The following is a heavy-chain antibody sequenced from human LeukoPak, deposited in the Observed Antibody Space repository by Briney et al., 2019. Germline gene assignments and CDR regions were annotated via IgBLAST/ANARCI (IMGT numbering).Heavy chain of an antibody. J-gene: IGHJ4*02. CDR3: TTEIVVVVAAASDY. CDR2: IKSKTDGGTT. CDR1: GFTFSNAW. V-gene: IGHV3-15*01. D-gene: IGHD2-15*01. Sequence: PGGSLRLSCAASGFTFSNAWISWVRQAPGKGLEWVGRIKSKTDGGTTDYAAPVKGRFTISRDDSKNTLYLQMNSLKTEDTAVYHCTTEIVVVVAAASDYWGQGTLVTVSS.